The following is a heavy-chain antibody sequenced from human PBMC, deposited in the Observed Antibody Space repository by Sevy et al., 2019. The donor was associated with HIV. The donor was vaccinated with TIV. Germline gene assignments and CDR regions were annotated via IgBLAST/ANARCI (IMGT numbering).Heavy chain of an antibody. Sequence: GGSLRLSCIASGFTFRNYGTHWVRQAPGKGLDWVAVIGYDGSDKYYADSVKGRFTISRDNSKNTLFLQMNSLRVEDTAVYYCAKERGGSYIPYFYGMDVWGQGTAVTVSS. CDR3: AKERGGSYIPYFYGMDV. J-gene: IGHJ6*02. CDR1: GFTFRNYG. D-gene: IGHD1-26*01. V-gene: IGHV3-30*18. CDR2: IGYDGSDK.